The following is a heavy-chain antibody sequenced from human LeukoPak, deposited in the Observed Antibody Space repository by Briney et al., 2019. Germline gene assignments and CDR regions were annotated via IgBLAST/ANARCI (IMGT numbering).Heavy chain of an antibody. D-gene: IGHD3-10*01. CDR1: GYSFTSYW. Sequence: GESLKISCKGSGYSFTSYWIAWVLQMPGKGLEWMGIIYPGDSYTTYSPSFQGQVTISADKSISTAYLQWRSLKASDTAMYYCARRSGSDALDNWGQGTMVTVSS. CDR2: IYPGDSYT. CDR3: ARRSGSDALDN. J-gene: IGHJ3*02. V-gene: IGHV5-51*01.